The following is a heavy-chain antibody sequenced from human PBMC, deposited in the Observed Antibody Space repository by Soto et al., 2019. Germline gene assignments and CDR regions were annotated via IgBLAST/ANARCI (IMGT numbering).Heavy chain of an antibody. CDR2: ITNHGGEK. Sequence: EVQLVESGGGLVQPGGSLTLSCVVSGFAFSSYWMSWVRQAPGKGLEWVANITNHGGEKYYGDSVKGRFTVSRDNTKNLLYLQMNSLRAEDTAVYYCARVSGDYYGSGSRDYWGQGTLVTVS. V-gene: IGHV3-7*05. J-gene: IGHJ4*02. CDR3: ARVSGDYYGSGSRDY. D-gene: IGHD3-10*01. CDR1: GFAFSSYW.